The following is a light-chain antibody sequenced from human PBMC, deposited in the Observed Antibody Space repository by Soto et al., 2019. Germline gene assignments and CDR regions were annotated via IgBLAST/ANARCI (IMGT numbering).Light chain of an antibody. V-gene: IGKV3-20*01. CDR2: GAS. J-gene: IGKJ1*01. CDR1: QSVSNNY. CDR3: QQYGSSPWT. Sequence: EIVLTQSPGTLSLSPGERATLSCRASQSVSNNYLAWYQHKPGRAPRLLIYGASIMAAGTPDRFSGSGSGTDFTLTISSLEPEDFAVYFCQQYGSSPWTFGQGTKVEIK.